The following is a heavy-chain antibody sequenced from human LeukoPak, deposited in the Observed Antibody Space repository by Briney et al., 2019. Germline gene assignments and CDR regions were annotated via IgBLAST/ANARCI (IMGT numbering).Heavy chain of an antibody. CDR3: ARDQYYYGSGSTFDY. Sequence: SETLSLTCTVSGGSISSNNYNWGWIRQPPGKGLEWIGNIYHSGSTNYSPSLKSRVTISVDTSKNQFSLKLSSVTAADTAVYYCARDQYYYGSGSTFDYWGQGTLVTVSS. V-gene: IGHV4-39*07. CDR2: IYHSGST. J-gene: IGHJ4*02. CDR1: GGSISSNNYN. D-gene: IGHD3-10*01.